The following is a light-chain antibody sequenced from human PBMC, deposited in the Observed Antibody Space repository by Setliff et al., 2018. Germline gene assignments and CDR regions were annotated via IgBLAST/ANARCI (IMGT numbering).Light chain of an antibody. J-gene: IGLJ1*01. V-gene: IGLV2-14*01. CDR2: EVI. CDR3: LSYTNSDTVV. CDR1: SSDIGGYKY. Sequence: QSVLTQPASVSGSPGQSITISCTGTSSDIGGYKYVSWCQQHPGKAPKLMIYEVIKRPSGVSNRFSGSKSGNTASPTISGLQAEDEADYYCLSYTNSDTVVFGTGTKGTVL.